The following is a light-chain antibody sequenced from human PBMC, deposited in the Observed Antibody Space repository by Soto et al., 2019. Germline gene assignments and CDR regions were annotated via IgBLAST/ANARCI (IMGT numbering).Light chain of an antibody. V-gene: IGLV2-14*01. Sequence: QSALTQPASVSGSPGQSITISCTGTSSDVGGYNYVSWYQHHPGKAPKLMISEVSNRPSGVSYRFSGSKSGNTASLTISGLQAEDEADYYCNSYTGSGIVFGTGTKVTVL. J-gene: IGLJ1*01. CDR3: NSYTGSGIV. CDR2: EVS. CDR1: SSDVGGYNY.